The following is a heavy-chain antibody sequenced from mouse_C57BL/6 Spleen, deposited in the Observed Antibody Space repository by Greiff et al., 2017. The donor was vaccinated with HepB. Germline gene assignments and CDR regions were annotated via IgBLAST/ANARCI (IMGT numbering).Heavy chain of an antibody. CDR3: ARITVDFDY. CDR1: GYTFTSYW. CDR2: IDPSDSYT. D-gene: IGHD1-1*01. J-gene: IGHJ2*01. Sequence: QVQLQQPGAELVKPGASVKLSCKASGYTFTSYWMQWVKQRPGQGLEWIGEIDPSDSYTNYNQTFKGKATLTVDTSSSTAYMQLSSLTSEDSAVYYCARITVDFDYWGQGTTLTVSS. V-gene: IGHV1-50*01.